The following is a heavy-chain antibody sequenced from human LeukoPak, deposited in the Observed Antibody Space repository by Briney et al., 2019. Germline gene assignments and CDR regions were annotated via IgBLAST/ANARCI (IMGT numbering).Heavy chain of an antibody. CDR1: GFTVSSNY. V-gene: IGHV3-53*01. D-gene: IGHD6-13*01. J-gene: IGHJ4*02. CDR3: ARGGSSWSPYYFDY. Sequence: PGGSLRLSCAASGFTVSSNYMSWVRQAPGKGLEWVSVIYSGGSTYYADSVKGRFTISRDNSKNTLYLQMNSLRAEDTAVYYCARGGSSWSPYYFDYWGQGTLVTVSS. CDR2: IYSGGST.